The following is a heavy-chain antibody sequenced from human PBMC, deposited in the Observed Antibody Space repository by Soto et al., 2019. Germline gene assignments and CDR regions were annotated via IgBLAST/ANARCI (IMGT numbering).Heavy chain of an antibody. CDR3: ASAKSRSGLRFLERISHHHSHSDMDL. CDR1: GGTFSSNA. Sequence: QVQLVQSGAEVKKPGSSVTVSCKASGGTFSSNAINWVRQAPGQGLEWMGGVIPVLGTVDYAQNFQGRLTITSDKAMATAYMDLSSLRSEDTAVYYCASAKSRSGLRFLERISHHHSHSDMDLWGQGMRVTVSS. V-gene: IGHV1-69*06. D-gene: IGHD3-3*01. CDR2: VIPVLGTV. J-gene: IGHJ6*02.